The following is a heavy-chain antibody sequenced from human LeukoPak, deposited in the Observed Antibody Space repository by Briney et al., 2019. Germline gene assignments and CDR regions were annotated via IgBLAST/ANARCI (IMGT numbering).Heavy chain of an antibody. D-gene: IGHD6-13*01. J-gene: IGHJ4*02. CDR1: GYTFTSYD. CDR3: ARGEPAAAGTSY. Sequence: WASVKVSCKASGYTFTSYDINWVRQAPGQGLEWMGWISAYNGNTNYAQKLQGRVTVTTDTSTSTAYMELRSLRSNDTAVYYCARGEPAAAGTSYWGQGTLVTVSS. V-gene: IGHV1-18*01. CDR2: ISAYNGNT.